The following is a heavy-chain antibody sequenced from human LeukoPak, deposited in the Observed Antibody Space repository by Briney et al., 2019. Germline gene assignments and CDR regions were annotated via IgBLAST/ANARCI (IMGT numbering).Heavy chain of an antibody. CDR3: AKTPGYSSGWPYFDY. V-gene: IGHV3-23*01. J-gene: IGHJ4*02. D-gene: IGHD6-19*01. CDR1: GFTFSSYA. CDR2: ISGSGGST. Sequence: GGCLRLSCAASGFTFSSYAMSWVRQAPGKGLEWVSAISGSGGSTYYADSVKGRFTISRDNSKNTLYLQMNSLRAEDTAVYYCAKTPGYSSGWPYFDYWGQGTLVTASS.